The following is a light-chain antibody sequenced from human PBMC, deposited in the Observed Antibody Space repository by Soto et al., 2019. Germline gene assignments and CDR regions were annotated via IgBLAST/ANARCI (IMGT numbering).Light chain of an antibody. V-gene: IGKV3-20*01. CDR3: HQYAFLGT. CDR1: QSISSSH. J-gene: IGKJ1*01. CDR2: GAS. Sequence: EILLTQSPGTLSLSPGEGATLFCRASQSISSSHLAWYQHKPGRAPRLLIYGASNRATGIPDRFSGNGSGTDFTLTISRLEPEDFAVYFCHQYAFLGTFGQGSKVEIK.